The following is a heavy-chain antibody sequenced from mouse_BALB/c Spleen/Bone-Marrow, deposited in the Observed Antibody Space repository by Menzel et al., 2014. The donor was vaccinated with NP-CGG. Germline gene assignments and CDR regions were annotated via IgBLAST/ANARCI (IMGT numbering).Heavy chain of an antibody. CDR2: INSNGGST. Sequence: EVMLVESGGGSVKLGGSLKLSCAASGFTFSSYYMSWVRQTPEKRLELVAAINSNGGSTYYPDTVKGRFTISRDNAKNTLYLQMSSLKSEDTALYYCARLGWDGYFDSWGQATTPTVPS. CDR3: ARLGWDGYFDS. CDR1: GFTFSSYY. J-gene: IGHJ2*01. V-gene: IGHV5-6-2*01. D-gene: IGHD4-1*01.